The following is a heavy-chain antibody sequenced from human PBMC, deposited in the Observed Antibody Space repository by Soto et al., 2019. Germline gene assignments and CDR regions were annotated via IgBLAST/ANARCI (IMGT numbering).Heavy chain of an antibody. CDR2: ISGSGGST. D-gene: IGHD6-19*01. Sequence: GGSLRLSCAASGFTFSSYAMSWVRQAPGKGLEWVSAISGSGGSTYYADSGKGRFTISRDNSKNTLYLQMNSLRAEDTAVYYCAKDRWDSSGWYPDYWGQGTLVTVSS. CDR1: GFTFSSYA. CDR3: AKDRWDSSGWYPDY. J-gene: IGHJ4*02. V-gene: IGHV3-23*01.